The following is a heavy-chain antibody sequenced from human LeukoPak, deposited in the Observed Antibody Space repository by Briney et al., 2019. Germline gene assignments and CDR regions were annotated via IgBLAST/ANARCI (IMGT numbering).Heavy chain of an antibody. CDR2: INSDGSST. D-gene: IGHD1-26*01. J-gene: IGHJ4*02. CDR3: ARGLVGALGHYYFDY. Sequence: PGGSLRLSCAASGFTFSSYWMHRVRQAPGKGLVWVSRINSDGSSTSYADSVKGRFTISRDNSKNTLYLQMNSLRAEDTAVYYCARGLVGALGHYYFDYWGQGTLVTVSS. CDR1: GFTFSSYW. V-gene: IGHV3-74*01.